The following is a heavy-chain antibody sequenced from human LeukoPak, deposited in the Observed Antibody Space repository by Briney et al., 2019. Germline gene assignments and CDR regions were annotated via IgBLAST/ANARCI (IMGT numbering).Heavy chain of an antibody. D-gene: IGHD2-2*01. CDR3: ARVGRYCSSTSCYVGDWFDP. CDR2: ISSSGSTI. V-gene: IGHV3-11*01. J-gene: IGHJ5*02. CDR1: GFTVSSNY. Sequence: GGSLRLSCAASGFTVSSNYMSWIRQAPGKGLEWVSYISSSGSTIYYADSVKGRFTISRDNAKNSLYLQMNSLRAEDTAVYYCARVGRYCSSTSCYVGDWFDPWGQGTLVTVSS.